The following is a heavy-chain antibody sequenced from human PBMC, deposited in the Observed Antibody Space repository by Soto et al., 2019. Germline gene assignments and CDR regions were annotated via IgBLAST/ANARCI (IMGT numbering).Heavy chain of an antibody. J-gene: IGHJ6*02. CDR1: GGTFSRYS. Sequence: QVQLVQSGAEVKKPGSSVKVSCKASGGTFSRYSITWVRQAPGHGLEWIGRIIPIFGIASYAQKFQGRVTITADESTSTAYMELSSLRSEDTAVYYCAREDRDRETGLVPAAIAGMDVWGQGTTVTVSS. CDR2: IIPIFGIA. CDR3: AREDRDRETGLVPAAIAGMDV. V-gene: IGHV1-69*08. D-gene: IGHD2-2*01.